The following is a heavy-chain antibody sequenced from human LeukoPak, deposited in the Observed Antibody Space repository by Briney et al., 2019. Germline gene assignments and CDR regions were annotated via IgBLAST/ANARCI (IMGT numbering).Heavy chain of an antibody. J-gene: IGHJ4*02. D-gene: IGHD1-26*01. CDR2: IGSAGDK. CDR1: GFVLSDYG. V-gene: IGHV3-13*01. CDR3: AKDASGSYEAQTFDDENYFDY. Sequence: PGGSLRLSCAASGFVLSDYGIHWVRQGIGKGLDWVSGIGSAGDKYYAGSERGRFTISRDNAKNTLYLQMSRLRPEDTAVYFCAKDASGSYEAQTFDDENYFDYWGQGTLVTVSS.